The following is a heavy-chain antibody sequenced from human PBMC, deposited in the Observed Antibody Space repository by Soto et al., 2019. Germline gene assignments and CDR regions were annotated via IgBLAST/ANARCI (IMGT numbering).Heavy chain of an antibody. CDR1: GGTFSSYT. D-gene: IGHD2-21*02. CDR2: IIPILGIA. CDR3: ARGHCGGDCANFDY. J-gene: IGHJ4*02. V-gene: IGHV1-69*02. Sequence: QVQLVQSGAEVKKPGSSVKVSCKASGGTFSSYTISWVRQAPGQGLEWMGRIIPILGIANYAQKFQGRVTITADKSTSPAYKELSSLRSEDTAVYYCARGHCGGDCANFDYWGQGTLVTVSS.